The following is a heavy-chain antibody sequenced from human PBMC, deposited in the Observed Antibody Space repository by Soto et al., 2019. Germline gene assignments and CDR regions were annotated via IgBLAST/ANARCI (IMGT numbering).Heavy chain of an antibody. CDR1: GFTFSSYA. D-gene: IGHD6-19*01. CDR2: ISGSGGST. V-gene: IGHV3-23*01. J-gene: IGHJ4*02. Sequence: GGSLRLSCAASGFTFSSYAMSWVRQAPGKGLEWVSAISGSGGSTYYADSVKGRFTISRDNSKNTLYLQMNSLRAEDTAVYYCAKEGDSSGWFSYSYYFDYWGQGTLVTVYS. CDR3: AKEGDSSGWFSYSYYFDY.